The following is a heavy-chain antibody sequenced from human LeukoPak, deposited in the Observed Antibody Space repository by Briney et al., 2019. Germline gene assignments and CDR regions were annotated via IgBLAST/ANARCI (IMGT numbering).Heavy chain of an antibody. Sequence: GGSLRLSCAASGFTFGTYAMHWVRQAPGRGLEWVAVISHDGSTKYYADSVKGRVTISRDNSKNTLYLQINNLRPEDTAVYYCARGDILTGPSYFDYWGQGTLVTVSS. CDR1: GFTFGTYA. D-gene: IGHD3-9*01. CDR2: ISHDGSTK. J-gene: IGHJ4*02. CDR3: ARGDILTGPSYFDY. V-gene: IGHV3-30-3*01.